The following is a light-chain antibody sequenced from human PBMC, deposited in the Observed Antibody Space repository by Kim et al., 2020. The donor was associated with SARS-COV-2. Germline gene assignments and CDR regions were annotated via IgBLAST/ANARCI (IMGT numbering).Light chain of an antibody. CDR3: SSWDSSLSAWV. Sequence: SQTATRTCTGTSSNVGKGGAAWLQQLQGHPPKLSSCRNNHRPSGISEGFSASRSGDTASLTITGHQPEEEADYFCSSWDSSLSAWVFGGGTQLTVL. J-gene: IGLJ3*02. CDR2: RNN. CDR1: SSNVGKGG. V-gene: IGLV10-54*04.